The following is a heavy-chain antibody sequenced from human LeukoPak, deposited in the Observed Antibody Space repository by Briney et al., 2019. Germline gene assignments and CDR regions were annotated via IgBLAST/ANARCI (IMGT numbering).Heavy chain of an antibody. V-gene: IGHV3-7*01. J-gene: IGHJ3*02. CDR1: GFTFSSYW. D-gene: IGHD3-16*01. CDR3: ARDLGLPLDAFDI. Sequence: GGSLRLSCAASGFTFSSYWMSWVRQAPGKGLEWVANIKQDGSEKYYVDSVKGRFTISRDNAKNSLYLQMNSLRAEDTAVYYCARDLGLPLDAFDIWGQGTMVTVSS. CDR2: IKQDGSEK.